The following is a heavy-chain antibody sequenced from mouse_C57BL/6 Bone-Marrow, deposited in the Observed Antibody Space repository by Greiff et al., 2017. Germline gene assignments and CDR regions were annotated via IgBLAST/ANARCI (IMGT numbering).Heavy chain of an antibody. CDR3: ARERYYGGYFDY. CDR2: IYPGDGYT. CDR1: GYTFTHYW. V-gene: IGHV1-63*01. D-gene: IGHD1-1*02. Sequence: VQLQQSGAELVRPGTSVKLSCKASGYTFTHYWIGWAKQRPGHGLEWIGFIYPGDGYTNYNEKFKGKATLTADKSSSTAYMQFSSLTSEDSAIYYCARERYYGGYFDYWGLGTTLTVSS. J-gene: IGHJ2*01.